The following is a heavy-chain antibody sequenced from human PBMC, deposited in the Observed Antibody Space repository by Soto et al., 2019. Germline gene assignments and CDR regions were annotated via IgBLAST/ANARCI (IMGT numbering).Heavy chain of an antibody. CDR1: GLTFSNYA. D-gene: IGHD4-17*01. CDR2: ISGGGGST. V-gene: IGHV3-23*01. Sequence: GGSLRLSCTASGLTFSNYAMSWVRQAPGKGLEFVSFISGGGGSTYSADSVKGRFTVSRDNLKNTLSLQMNSLRVEDTAVYYCVKLLRSWYGHNALDVWGQGTTVTVSS. CDR3: VKLLRSWYGHNALDV. J-gene: IGHJ6*02.